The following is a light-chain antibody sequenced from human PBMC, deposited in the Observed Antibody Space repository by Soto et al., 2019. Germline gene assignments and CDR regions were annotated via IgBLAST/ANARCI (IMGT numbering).Light chain of an antibody. CDR3: AAWDDSLNAYV. CDR2: YDD. Sequence: QSALTQAPSVSEAPRQRVTITCSGSSSNIGNNGVNWYQQLPGKAPKLLIYYDDLKPSGVSDRFSGSKSGTSASLAISGLQSEDEADYYCAAWDDSLNAYVFGIRTKVTVL. V-gene: IGLV1-36*01. CDR1: SSNIGNNG. J-gene: IGLJ1*01.